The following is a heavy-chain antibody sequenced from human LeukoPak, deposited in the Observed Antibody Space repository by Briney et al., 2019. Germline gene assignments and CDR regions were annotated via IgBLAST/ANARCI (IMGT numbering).Heavy chain of an antibody. Sequence: SQTLSLTCAVSGGSISSGGYSWSWIRQPPGKGLEWIGYIYHSGSTYYNPSLKIRVTISVDRSKNQFSLKLSSVTAADTAVYYCARSGYSYGYDYWGQGTLVTVSS. V-gene: IGHV4-30-2*01. CDR3: ARSGYSYGYDY. D-gene: IGHD5-18*01. CDR1: GGSISSGGYS. CDR2: IYHSGST. J-gene: IGHJ4*02.